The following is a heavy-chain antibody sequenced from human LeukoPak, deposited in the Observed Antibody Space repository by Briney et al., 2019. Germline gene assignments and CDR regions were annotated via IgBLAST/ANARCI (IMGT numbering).Heavy chain of an antibody. Sequence: SETLSLTCTVSGGSISSSSYYWSWIRQPPGKGLEWIGEINHSGSTNYNPSLKSRVTISVDTSKNQFSLKLSSVTAADTAVYYCARGRAMVIYWGQGTLVTVSS. D-gene: IGHD5-18*01. CDR3: ARGRAMVIY. CDR1: GGSISSSSYY. V-gene: IGHV4-39*07. CDR2: INHSGST. J-gene: IGHJ4*02.